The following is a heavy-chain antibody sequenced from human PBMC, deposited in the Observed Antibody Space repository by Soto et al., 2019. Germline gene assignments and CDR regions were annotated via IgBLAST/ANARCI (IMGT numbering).Heavy chain of an antibody. D-gene: IGHD4-4*01. J-gene: IGHJ4*02. V-gene: IGHV1-3*01. CDR2: INAGTGNT. CDR3: ARELQGISYFDY. Sequence: ASVKVSCKASEYTFTSYAMPWVRQAPGESLEWMGWINAGTGNTKYSQNFQGRVTITRDTAASTAYMELSSLRSEDTAVYYCARELQGISYFDYWGQGTLVTVS. CDR1: EYTFTSYA.